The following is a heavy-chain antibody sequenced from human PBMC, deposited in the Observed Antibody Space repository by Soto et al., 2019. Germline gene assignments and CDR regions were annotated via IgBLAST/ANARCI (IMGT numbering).Heavy chain of an antibody. CDR3: ARDLRLGANTDALNL. V-gene: IGHV1-18*01. Sequence: QGLLVQSGAEVKKPGASVKVSCKASGYAFSSHGISWVRQAPGQGLEWMGRINTYNGNINYARNVQDRLTLTTDTSTTTVYMELKSLTSDDTAVYYCARDLRLGANTDALNLWGQGTMVTVSS. CDR2: INTYNGNI. J-gene: IGHJ3*01. CDR1: GYAFSSHG. D-gene: IGHD1-26*01.